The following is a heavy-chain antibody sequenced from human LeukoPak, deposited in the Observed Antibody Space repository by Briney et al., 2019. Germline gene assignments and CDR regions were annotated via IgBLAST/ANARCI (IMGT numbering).Heavy chain of an antibody. CDR3: AKDPAVAASYYFDY. Sequence: GGSLRLSCAASGFTFSSYWMSWVRQAPGKGLEWVSAISASGGSTYYADSVKGRFTISRDNSKNTLYLQMNSLRAEDTAVYYCAKDPAVAASYYFDYWGQGTLVTVSS. D-gene: IGHD6-19*01. CDR2: ISASGGST. CDR1: GFTFSSYW. J-gene: IGHJ4*02. V-gene: IGHV3-23*01.